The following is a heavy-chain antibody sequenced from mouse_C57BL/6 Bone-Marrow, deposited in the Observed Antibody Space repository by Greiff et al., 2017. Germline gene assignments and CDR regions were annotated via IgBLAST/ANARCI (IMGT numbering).Heavy chain of an antibody. V-gene: IGHV1-63*01. Sequence: QVQLQQSGAELVRPGTSVKMSCKASGYTFTNYWIGWAKQRPGHGLEWIGDIYPGGGYTNYNEKFKGKATLTADKSSSTAYMQCSSLTSEDSAIYYCARLEPYYFDYWGQGTTLTVSS. J-gene: IGHJ2*01. CDR1: GYTFTNYW. CDR3: ARLEPYYFDY. CDR2: IYPGGGYT.